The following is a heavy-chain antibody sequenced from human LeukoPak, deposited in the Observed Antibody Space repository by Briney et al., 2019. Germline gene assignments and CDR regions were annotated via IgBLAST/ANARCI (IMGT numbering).Heavy chain of an antibody. Sequence: KAGGSLRLSCAASGLTFSNYGMHWVRQAPGKGLEWVSSISSSSSYIDYADSVKGRFTISRDNAKNSLYLQMNSLRAEDTAVYYCASRYCSGGSCYWGLGGFDYWGQGTLVTVSS. CDR2: ISSSSSYI. J-gene: IGHJ4*02. CDR3: ASRYCSGGSCYWGLGGFDY. D-gene: IGHD2-15*01. CDR1: GLTFSNYG. V-gene: IGHV3-21*01.